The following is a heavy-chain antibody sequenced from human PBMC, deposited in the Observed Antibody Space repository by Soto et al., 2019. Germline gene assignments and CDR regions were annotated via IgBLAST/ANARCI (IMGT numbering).Heavy chain of an antibody. D-gene: IGHD1-26*01. Sequence: PSETLSLTCAVYGGSFSGYYWSWIRQPPGKGLEWIGEINHSGSTNYNPSLKSRVTISVDTSKNQFSLKLSSVTAADTAVYYCARVNSGSYCLDYWGQGTLVTVSS. V-gene: IGHV4-34*01. CDR3: ARVNSGSYCLDY. CDR1: GGSFSGYY. CDR2: INHSGST. J-gene: IGHJ4*02.